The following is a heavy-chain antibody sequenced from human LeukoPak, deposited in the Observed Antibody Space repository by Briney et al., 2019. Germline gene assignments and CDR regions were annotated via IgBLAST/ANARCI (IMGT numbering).Heavy chain of an antibody. CDR1: GFSLSSNV. CDR2: ISHDGNDK. V-gene: IGHV3-30*01. CDR3: AKVGIGYYYPFDY. D-gene: IGHD3-22*01. J-gene: IGHJ4*02. Sequence: PGGSLRLSCAASGFSLSSNVMHWVRQAPGKGLEWVAQISHDGNDKYYADSVKGRFTISRDNSKNTLFLQLDSLRAEDTAVYFCAKVGIGYYYPFDYWGQGTLVTVSS.